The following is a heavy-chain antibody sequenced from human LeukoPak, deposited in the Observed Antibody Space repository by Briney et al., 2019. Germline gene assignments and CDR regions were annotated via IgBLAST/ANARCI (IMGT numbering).Heavy chain of an antibody. J-gene: IGHJ4*02. Sequence: GGSLRLSCAASGFTFSDYYMSWIRQAPGKGLEWVSAISGSGGSTYYADSVKGRFTISRDNSKNTLYLQMNSLRAEDTAVYYCAKQYDILTGYYNRWGQGTLVTVSS. CDR3: AKQYDILTGYYNR. CDR2: ISGSGGST. CDR1: GFTFSDYY. V-gene: IGHV3-23*01. D-gene: IGHD3-9*01.